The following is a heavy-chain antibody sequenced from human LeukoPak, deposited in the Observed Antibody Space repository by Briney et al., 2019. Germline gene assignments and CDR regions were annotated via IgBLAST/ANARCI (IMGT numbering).Heavy chain of an antibody. Sequence: PGGTLRLSCAASGFTFNNYDITWVRQAPGKGLEWVSKISGSGGTTYYADSVKGRFTISRDNSKNTLYLQMNSLRAEDTAVYYCAGTYYYDKGAFDIWGQGTMVTVSS. J-gene: IGHJ3*02. CDR3: AGTYYYDKGAFDI. D-gene: IGHD3-22*01. CDR2: ISGSGGTT. CDR1: GFTFNNYD. V-gene: IGHV3-23*01.